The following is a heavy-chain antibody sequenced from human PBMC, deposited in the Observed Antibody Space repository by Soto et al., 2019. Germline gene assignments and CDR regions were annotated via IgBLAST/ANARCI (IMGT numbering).Heavy chain of an antibody. CDR3: ARLAYCGGDCYSQAFDI. Sequence: PGGSLRLSCAASGFTFSSYAMSWVRQAPGKGLEWVSAISGSGGSTYYADSVKGRFTISRDNSKNTLYLQMSSLKASDTAMYYCARLAYCGGDCYSQAFDIWGQGTMVTVSS. V-gene: IGHV3-23*01. CDR2: ISGSGGST. CDR1: GFTFSSYA. D-gene: IGHD2-21*02. J-gene: IGHJ3*02.